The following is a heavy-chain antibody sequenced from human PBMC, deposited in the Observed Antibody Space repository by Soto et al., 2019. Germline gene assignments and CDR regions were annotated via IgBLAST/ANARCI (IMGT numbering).Heavy chain of an antibody. J-gene: IGHJ5*02. V-gene: IGHV1-8*01. CDR3: ARAKVRGVVIPYNWFDP. D-gene: IGHD3-10*01. CDR2: INPNSGNT. CDR1: GYTFITYE. Sequence: ASVKVSCKASGYTFITYEINWVRQATGQGLEWMGWINPNSGNTDYAQEFQGRVTMTRNTSISTAYMELSSLTSEDTAVYYCARAKVRGVVIPYNWFDPWGQGTLVTVSS.